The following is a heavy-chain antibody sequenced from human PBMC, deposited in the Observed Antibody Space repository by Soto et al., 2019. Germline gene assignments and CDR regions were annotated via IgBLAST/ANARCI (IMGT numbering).Heavy chain of an antibody. CDR2: MFYFGST. CDR1: GGSFSSSSHY. CDR3: ARHHFYCTGGSCYLQAYHYYGSDV. D-gene: IGHD2-15*01. V-gene: IGHV4-39*01. J-gene: IGHJ6*02. Sequence: SGTLALTCTVFGGSFSSSSHYWGWIRQPPGKGLEWLGTMFYFGSTYYNTSLESRVTISVDPSKNQFSLKLSSVTAADTAVYYCARHHFYCTGGSCYLQAYHYYGSDVWGQGTTVTVSS.